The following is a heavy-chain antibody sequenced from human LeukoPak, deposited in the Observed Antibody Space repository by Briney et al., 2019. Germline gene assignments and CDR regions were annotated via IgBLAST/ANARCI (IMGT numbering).Heavy chain of an antibody. CDR1: GFTFSSYG. D-gene: IGHD3-22*01. V-gene: IGHV3-33*03. CDR3: AKSSYYDSSGYYREYYFDY. J-gene: IGHJ4*02. Sequence: GGSLRLSCAASGFTFSSYGMHWVRQAPGKGLEWVAVIWYDGSNKYYADSVKGRFTISRDNSKNTLYLQMNSLRAEDTAVYYCAKSSYYDSSGYYREYYFDYWGQGTLVTVSS. CDR2: IWYDGSNK.